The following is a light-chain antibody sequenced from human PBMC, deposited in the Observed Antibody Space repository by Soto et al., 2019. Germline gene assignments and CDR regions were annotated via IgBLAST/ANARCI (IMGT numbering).Light chain of an antibody. CDR1: QSVRSSY. J-gene: IGKJ2*01. CDR3: QQYGSSPMYT. CDR2: GAS. V-gene: IGKV3-20*01. Sequence: EIVLTQSPGTLSLSPGERATLSCRASQSVRSSYLAWYQQKPGQAPRLLIYGASSRATGIPDRFSGSGSGTDFTLTISGLEPEDFAVYYCQQYGSSPMYTFGQGTKLEIK.